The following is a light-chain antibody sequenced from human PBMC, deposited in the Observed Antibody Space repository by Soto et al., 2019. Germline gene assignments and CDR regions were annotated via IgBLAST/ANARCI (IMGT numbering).Light chain of an antibody. CDR3: QQLNGYPPYT. V-gene: IGKV1-9*01. CDR1: QDISGY. Sequence: IQLTQSPSSLSASVGDRVTITCRASQDISGYLAWYQQKPGKAPKHLIYAASTLQNEVPSRFSGSGSGTDFTLSISSLQPEDFATYYCQQLNGYPPYTFGQGTKLEIK. CDR2: AAS. J-gene: IGKJ2*01.